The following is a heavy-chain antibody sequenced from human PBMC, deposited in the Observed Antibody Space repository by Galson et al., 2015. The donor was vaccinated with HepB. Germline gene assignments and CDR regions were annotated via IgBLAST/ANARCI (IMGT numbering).Heavy chain of an antibody. J-gene: IGHJ2*01. D-gene: IGHD2-21*02. CDR2: IYYSGST. Sequence: ETLSLTCTVSGGSISSYYWSWIRQPPGKGLEWIGYIYYSGSTNYNPSLKSRVTISVETSKNQFSLKLSSVTAADTAVYYCAITSSKDCETWFFDLWGRGTLVTVSS. CDR3: AITSSKDCETWFFDL. CDR1: GGSISSYY. V-gene: IGHV4-59*01.